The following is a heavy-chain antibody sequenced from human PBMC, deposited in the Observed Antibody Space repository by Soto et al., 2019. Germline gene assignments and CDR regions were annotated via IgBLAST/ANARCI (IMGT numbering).Heavy chain of an antibody. V-gene: IGHV4-30-2*01. Sequence: SETLSLTCTVSGGSISNAAYSWSWIRRPPGKGLEWIGYIYPSGMPFYNPSLRSRVTISIDRSNDQFSLNLKSVTAADTAMYYCARERGGYGLFDSWGQGTLVTVSS. CDR1: GGSISNAAYS. J-gene: IGHJ4*02. CDR2: IYPSGMP. D-gene: IGHD5-18*01. CDR3: ARERGGYGLFDS.